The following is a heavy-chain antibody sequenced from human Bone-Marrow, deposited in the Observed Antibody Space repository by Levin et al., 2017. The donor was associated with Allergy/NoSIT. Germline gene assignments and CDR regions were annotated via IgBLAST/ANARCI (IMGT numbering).Heavy chain of an antibody. V-gene: IGHV4-61*01. J-gene: IGHJ4*02. CDR2: IYYTGST. D-gene: IGHD6-19*01. CDR1: GGSVSSGSYY. Sequence: PSETLSLTCNVSGGSVSSGSYYWSWIRQPPGKGLEWIGYIYYTGSTDYNPSLKSRVAISIDTWKNQLSLKLSSVTAADTAVYYCARAPADSSGWFGEYYFDYWGQGTLVTASS. CDR3: ARAPADSSGWFGEYYFDY.